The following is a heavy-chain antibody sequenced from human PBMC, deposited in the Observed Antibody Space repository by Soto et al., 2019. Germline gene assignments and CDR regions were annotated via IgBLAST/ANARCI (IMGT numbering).Heavy chain of an antibody. Sequence: QVQLVQSGPEVKMPGSSVKVSCKASGDTFNSYTINWVRQAPGQGLQWMGRTIPILAMSNYALKFQGRVTITADKSTTTADMELSRLRSDDTAVYYCAASYGSGSRAFDYWGQGTLVTVSS. V-gene: IGHV1-69*02. J-gene: IGHJ4*02. CDR2: TIPILAMS. D-gene: IGHD3-10*01. CDR1: GDTFNSYT. CDR3: AASYGSGSRAFDY.